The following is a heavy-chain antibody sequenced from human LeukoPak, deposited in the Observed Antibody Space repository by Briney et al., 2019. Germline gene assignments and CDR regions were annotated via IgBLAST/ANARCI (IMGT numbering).Heavy chain of an antibody. CDR3: AREYYDILTGYYQRPPLYYYYYMDV. Sequence: GASVKVSCKASGYTFTSYGISWVRQAPGQGLEWMGGIIPIFGTANYAQKFQGRVTITADKSTSTAYMELSSLRSEDTAVYYCAREYYDILTGYYQRPPLYYYYYMDVWGKGTTVTVSS. D-gene: IGHD3-9*01. CDR2: IIPIFGTA. CDR1: GYTFTSYG. V-gene: IGHV1-69*06. J-gene: IGHJ6*03.